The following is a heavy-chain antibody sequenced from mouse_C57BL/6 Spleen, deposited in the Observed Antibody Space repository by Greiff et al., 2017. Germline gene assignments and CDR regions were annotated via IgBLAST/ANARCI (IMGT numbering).Heavy chain of an antibody. CDR2: ISYDGSN. J-gene: IGHJ4*01. D-gene: IGHD1-1*01. CDR3: AREATAVVDGAMDY. CDR1: GYSITSGYY. V-gene: IGHV3-6*01. Sequence: EVKLLESGPGLVKPSQSLSLTCSVTGYSITSGYYWNWIRQFPGNKLEWMGYISYDGSNNYNPSLKNRISITRDTSTNQFFLKLTSVTAEDTATEYCAREATAVVDGAMDYWGQGTSVTVSS.